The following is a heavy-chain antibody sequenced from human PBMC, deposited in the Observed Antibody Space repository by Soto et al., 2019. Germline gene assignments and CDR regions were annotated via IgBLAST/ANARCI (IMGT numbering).Heavy chain of an antibody. J-gene: IGHJ6*02. Sequence: PSETLSLTCTVSGGSISSYYWSWIRQPPGKGLEWIGYIYYSGSTNYNPSLKSRVTISVDTSKNQFSLKLSSVTAADTAVYYCARDLLAREGSSWSQYYYGMDVWGQGTTVTVS. D-gene: IGHD6-13*01. CDR2: IYYSGST. V-gene: IGHV4-59*01. CDR1: GGSISSYY. CDR3: ARDLLAREGSSWSQYYYGMDV.